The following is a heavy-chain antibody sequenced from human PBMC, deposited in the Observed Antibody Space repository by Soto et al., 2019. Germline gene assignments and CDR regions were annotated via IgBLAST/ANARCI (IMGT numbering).Heavy chain of an antibody. J-gene: IGHJ5*02. V-gene: IGHV4-31*03. CDR2: IYYSGST. CDR1: GGSISSGGYY. CDR3: ARAPYPVVAGSFWFDP. Sequence: QVQLQESGPGLVKPSQTLSLTCTVSGGSISSGGYYWSCIRQHPGKGLEWIGYIYYSGSTYYNPSLKSRVTISVDTSKNQFSLKLSSVTAADTAVCYCARAPYPVVAGSFWFDPWGQGTLVTVSS. D-gene: IGHD2-15*01.